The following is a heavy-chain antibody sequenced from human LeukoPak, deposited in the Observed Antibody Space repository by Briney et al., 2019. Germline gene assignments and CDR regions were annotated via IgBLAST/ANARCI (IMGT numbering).Heavy chain of an antibody. Sequence: PGGSVRLSCAASGFTFSRYWMHWVRQAPGKGLVWVSRINSDGSSTNYADSVKGRFTISRDNAKNTLYLQMNSLRVEDTAVYYCASSSGGFNWFDPWGQGTLVTVS. D-gene: IGHD3-22*01. CDR1: GFTFSRYW. J-gene: IGHJ5*02. CDR2: INSDGSST. CDR3: ASSSGGFNWFDP. V-gene: IGHV3-74*01.